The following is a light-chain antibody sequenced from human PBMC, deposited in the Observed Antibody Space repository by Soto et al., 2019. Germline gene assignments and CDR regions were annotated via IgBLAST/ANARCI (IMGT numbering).Light chain of an antibody. CDR2: GAS. V-gene: IGKV3-20*01. CDR1: QSVSSSH. Sequence: EIVLTQSPGTLSLSPGDRATLSCRASQSVSSSHLAWYQQKPGQAPRLLISGASSRATGIPDRFTGSGSGTDFTLTISRLEPEDFAVYYCQQYGSSPRTFGQGTKVDIK. CDR3: QQYGSSPRT. J-gene: IGKJ1*01.